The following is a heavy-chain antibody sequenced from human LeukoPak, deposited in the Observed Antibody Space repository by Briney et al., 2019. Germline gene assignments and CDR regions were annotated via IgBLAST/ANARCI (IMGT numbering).Heavy chain of an antibody. CDR1: DDSFSSHY. D-gene: IGHD4-17*01. CDR2: ISYIGST. CDR3: ARDLVTVTKGFDI. Sequence: SETLSLTCAVSDDSFSSHYWTWIRQPPGKGLEWNGYISYIGSTNYNPSLKSRVTISIDTSKNQFSLKLSSVTAADTAVYYCARDLVTVTKGFDIWGQGTMVSVSS. J-gene: IGHJ3*02. V-gene: IGHV4-59*11.